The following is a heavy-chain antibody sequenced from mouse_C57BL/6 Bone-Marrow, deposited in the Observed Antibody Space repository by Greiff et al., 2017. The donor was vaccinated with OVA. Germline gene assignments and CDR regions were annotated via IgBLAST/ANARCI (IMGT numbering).Heavy chain of an antibody. D-gene: IGHD2-13*01. J-gene: IGHJ1*03. CDR2: ISSGSSTS. CDR1: GFTFSDYG. Sequence: EVQLVESGGGLVKPGGSLKLSCAAFGFTFSDYGMHWVRQAPEKGLEWVAYISSGSSTSYYADKVKGRFTISRDNANNTLCLQMTSLRSEDTAMYYCARWGDYWYFDVWGTGTTVTVSS. V-gene: IGHV5-17*01. CDR3: ARWGDYWYFDV.